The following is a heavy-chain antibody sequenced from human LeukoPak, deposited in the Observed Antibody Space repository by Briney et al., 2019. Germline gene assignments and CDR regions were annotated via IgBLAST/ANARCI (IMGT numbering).Heavy chain of an antibody. CDR3: ARGGGIAAAGPHYYYYMDV. J-gene: IGHJ6*03. CDR2: IYYSGST. Sequence: KPSETLSLTCTVSGGSISSYYWSWIRQPPGEGLEWIGYIYYSGSTNYNPSLKSRVTIPVDTSKNQFSLKLSSVTAADTAVYYCARGGGIAAAGPHYYYYMDVWGKGTTVTVSS. CDR1: GGSISSYY. V-gene: IGHV4-59*01. D-gene: IGHD6-13*01.